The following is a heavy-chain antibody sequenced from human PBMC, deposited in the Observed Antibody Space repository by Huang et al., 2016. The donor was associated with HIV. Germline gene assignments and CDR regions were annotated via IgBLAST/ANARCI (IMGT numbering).Heavy chain of an antibody. CDR3: ARERMMSWLDDHDAFDI. V-gene: IGHV4-34*01. CDR2: INHSGST. Sequence: QVQLQQWGAGLLKPSETLSLTCAVYGGSFSGYYWSWIRQSPGKGLGWIGEINHSGSTNYNPSRKSRLTISVDTSKNQFSLKLGSVTAADTAVYYCARERMMSWLDDHDAFDIWGQGTMVTVSS. D-gene: IGHD1-1*01. CDR1: GGSFSGYY. J-gene: IGHJ3*02.